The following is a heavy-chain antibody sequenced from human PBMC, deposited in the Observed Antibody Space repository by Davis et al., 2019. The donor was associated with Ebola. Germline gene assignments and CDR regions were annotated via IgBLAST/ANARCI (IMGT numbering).Heavy chain of an antibody. CDR3: ARSPTYYDFSSGYLRDGAYYYGMDV. D-gene: IGHD3-3*01. CDR2: IIPICCTA. V-gene: IGHV1-69*13. J-gene: IGHJ6*04. CDR1: AGTFSSYP. Sequence: SSVPVSRMASAGTFSSYPISWVRQAPGQELEGMGGIIPICCTANYAQKFQGRVTITADESTSTAYMELSSLRSEDTPVYYCARSPTYYDFSSGYLRDGAYYYGMDVWGKGTTVTVSS.